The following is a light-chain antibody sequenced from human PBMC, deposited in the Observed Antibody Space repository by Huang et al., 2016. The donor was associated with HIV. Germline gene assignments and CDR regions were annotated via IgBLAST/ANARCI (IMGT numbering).Light chain of an antibody. Sequence: EIVLTQSPATLALSPGDRATLPCRASQSVGGYLPWYQQKPGEAPRLLIFEASNRATGIPDRFSGSGSGTDFTLTIDSLQPDDFAIYYCQQRTKWPPVLTFGGGTRVEIK. CDR3: QQRTKWPPVLT. CDR1: QSVGGY. V-gene: IGKV3-11*01. CDR2: EAS. J-gene: IGKJ4*01.